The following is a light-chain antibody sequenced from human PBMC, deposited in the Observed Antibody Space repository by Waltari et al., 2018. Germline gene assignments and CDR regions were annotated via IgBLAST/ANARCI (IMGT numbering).Light chain of an antibody. V-gene: IGKV4-1*01. CDR3: QQYYSIPLT. CDR1: QSVLYSSNNKNY. J-gene: IGKJ4*01. Sequence: DIVMTQSPDSLAVSLGERATIKCKSSQSVLYSSNNKNYLAWYQQKPGQPPKLLIYWASTRESGVPDRFSGSGSGTHFTLTITSLQAEDVAVYYCQQYYSIPLTFGGGTRMEIK. CDR2: WAS.